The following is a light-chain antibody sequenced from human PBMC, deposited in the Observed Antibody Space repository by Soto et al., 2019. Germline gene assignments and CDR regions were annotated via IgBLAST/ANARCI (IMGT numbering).Light chain of an antibody. CDR1: SSDVGAYHY. CDR3: CSNAGSYSWV. CDR2: DVS. Sequence: QSALTQPRSVSGSPGQSVTISCTATSSDVGAYHYVSWYQHHPGKAPKVMSYDVSERPSGVPDRFSGSKSDNKASLTISGLQAEHEAYYYCCSNAGSYSWVCGVGTKLTVL. V-gene: IGLV2-11*01. J-gene: IGLJ3*02.